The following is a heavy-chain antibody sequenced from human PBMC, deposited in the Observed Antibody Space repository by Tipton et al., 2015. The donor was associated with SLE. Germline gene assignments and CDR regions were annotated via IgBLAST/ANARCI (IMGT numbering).Heavy chain of an antibody. CDR1: GGSISGYY. J-gene: IGHJ4*02. D-gene: IGHD3-9*01. Sequence: LRLSCTVSGGSISGYYWNWIRQPPGKGLEWVGYINYSGNTNYNPSLKSRVTISVDTSKTHFSLRLNSVTAADTAVYYCAREGLHYDSLTGLLGRGYYFDHWGQGALVTVSS. V-gene: IGHV4-59*01. CDR3: AREGLHYDSLTGLLGRGYYFDH. CDR2: INYSGNT.